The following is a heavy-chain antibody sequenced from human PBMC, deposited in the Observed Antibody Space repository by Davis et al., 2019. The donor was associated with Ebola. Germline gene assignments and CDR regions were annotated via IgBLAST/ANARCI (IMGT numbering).Heavy chain of an antibody. D-gene: IGHD3-3*01. Sequence: GGSLRLSCAASGFTFSSYGMHWVRQAPGKGLEWVAVIWYDGSNKYYADSVKGRFTISRDNSKNTLYLQMNSLRAEDTAVYYCARDMIRITIFGVVTSGGMDVWGKGTTVTVSS. CDR2: IWYDGSNK. CDR1: GFTFSSYG. CDR3: ARDMIRITIFGVVTSGGMDV. J-gene: IGHJ6*04. V-gene: IGHV3-33*08.